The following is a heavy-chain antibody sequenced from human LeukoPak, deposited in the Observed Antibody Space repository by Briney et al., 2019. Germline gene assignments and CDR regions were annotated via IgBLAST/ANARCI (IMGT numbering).Heavy chain of an antibody. CDR1: EFTVSTNY. V-gene: IGHV3-66*01. CDR3: AKDSFYDSSGYADY. Sequence: PGGSLRLSCAASEFTVSTNYMSWVRQAPGKGLEWVSIIYSGGTTYYADSVKGRFTISRDNSKKMLYLQMNSLRAEDTAVYYCAKDSFYDSSGYADYWGQGTLVTVSS. J-gene: IGHJ4*02. CDR2: IYSGGTT. D-gene: IGHD3-22*01.